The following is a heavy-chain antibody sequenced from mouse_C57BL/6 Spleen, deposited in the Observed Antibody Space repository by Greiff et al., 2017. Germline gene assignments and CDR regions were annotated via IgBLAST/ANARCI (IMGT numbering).Heavy chain of an antibody. CDR3: ARPYGNTGYFDV. V-gene: IGHV5-17*01. J-gene: IGHJ1*03. D-gene: IGHD2-1*01. Sequence: EVKLVESGGGLVKPGGSLKLSCAASGFTFSDYGMHWVRQAPEKGLEWVAYISSGSSTIYYADTVKGRFTISRDNAKNPLFLQRTRLRAEETAMYYCARPYGNTGYFDVWGTGTTVTVSS. CDR1: GFTFSDYG. CDR2: ISSGSSTI.